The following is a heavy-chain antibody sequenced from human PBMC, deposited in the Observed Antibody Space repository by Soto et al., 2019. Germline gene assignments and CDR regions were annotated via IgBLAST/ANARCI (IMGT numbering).Heavy chain of an antibody. CDR3: ESLWATAMAYDAFDI. Sequence: PGGSLRLSCAASGFTFSSYAMHWVRQAPGKGLEWVAVISYDGSNKYYADSVKGRFTISRDNSKNTLYLQMNSLRAEDTAVYYCESLWATAMAYDAFDIWGQGTMVTVSS. CDR1: GFTFSSYA. V-gene: IGHV3-30-3*01. D-gene: IGHD5-18*01. J-gene: IGHJ3*02. CDR2: ISYDGSNK.